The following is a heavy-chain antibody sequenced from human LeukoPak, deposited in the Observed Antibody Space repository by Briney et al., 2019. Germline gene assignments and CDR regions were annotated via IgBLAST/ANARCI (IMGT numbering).Heavy chain of an antibody. Sequence: PSETLSLTCAVYGGSLRSYYWSWIRQPPGKGMEWIGEINDSGRTNYNPSLKSRLTISVETAKNQFSLKLSSVTAADTAVYCCAMGITISYWGQGTLVTVSS. V-gene: IGHV4-34*01. J-gene: IGHJ4*02. CDR1: GGSLRSYY. CDR2: INDSGRT. CDR3: AMGITISY. D-gene: IGHD3-10*01.